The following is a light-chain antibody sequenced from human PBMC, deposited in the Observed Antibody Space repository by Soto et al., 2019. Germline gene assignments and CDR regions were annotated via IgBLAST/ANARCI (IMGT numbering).Light chain of an antibody. V-gene: IGKV1-9*01. CDR1: QDIAIY. Sequence: DITLTQSPSSLSASFGDRVPITCRASQDIAIYLAWYQQKPGEAPKLLIYAASTLYGGVPSRFSGSGSGTDFALTITSLQAEDFATYYCQQLRMSPSTFGGGTRWIS. CDR3: QQLRMSPST. CDR2: AAS. J-gene: IGKJ4*01.